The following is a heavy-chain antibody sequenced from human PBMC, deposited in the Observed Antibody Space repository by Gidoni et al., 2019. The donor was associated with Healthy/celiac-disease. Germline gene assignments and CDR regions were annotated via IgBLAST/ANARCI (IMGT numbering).Heavy chain of an antibody. CDR2: MNPNSGNT. V-gene: IGHV1-8*01. J-gene: IGHJ6*02. CDR3: ARGLRTQVYGMDV. Sequence: GWMNPNSGNTGYAQKFQGRVTMTRNTSISTAYMELSSLRSEDTAVYYCARGLRTQVYGMDVWGQGTTVTVSS.